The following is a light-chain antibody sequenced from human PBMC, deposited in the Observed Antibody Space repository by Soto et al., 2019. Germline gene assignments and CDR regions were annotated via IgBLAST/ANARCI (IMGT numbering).Light chain of an antibody. J-gene: IGKJ4*01. CDR2: GAS. CDR1: ESVSDNY. V-gene: IGKV3-20*01. Sequence: EIVLTQSPGTLSLSPGERATLSCRASESVSDNYLAWYQQRSGQAPRLVIYGASSRASAVPDRFSGSGSGADFTPTISRLEPEDFAVHYCQQYGSSPLTLGGGTKVDIK. CDR3: QQYGSSPLT.